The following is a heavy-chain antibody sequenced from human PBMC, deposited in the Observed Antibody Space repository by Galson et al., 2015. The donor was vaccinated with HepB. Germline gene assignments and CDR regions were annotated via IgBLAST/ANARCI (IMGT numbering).Heavy chain of an antibody. CDR3: AKADYDCSSTSCYNPFDY. Sequence: SLRLSCAASGFTFSSYAMSWVRQAPGKGLEWVSAISGSGGSTYYADSVKGRFTISRDNSKNTLYLQMNSLRAEDTAVYYCAKADYDCSSTSCYNPFDYWGQGTLVTVSS. D-gene: IGHD2-2*02. CDR1: GFTFSSYA. J-gene: IGHJ4*02. CDR2: ISGSGGST. V-gene: IGHV3-23*01.